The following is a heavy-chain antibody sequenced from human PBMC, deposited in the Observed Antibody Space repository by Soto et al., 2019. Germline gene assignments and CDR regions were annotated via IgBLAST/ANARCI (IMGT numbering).Heavy chain of an antibody. CDR2: ISVYNGDT. J-gene: IGHJ1*01. CDR3: ARDLGYCSAGSCYPEYFHH. D-gene: IGHD2-15*01. CDR1: GYTFNTYG. Sequence: GASVKVSCKASGYTFNTYGISWVRQAPGQGLEWMGWISVYNGDTNYAQKFRGRVTLTTDTSTSTAYMELRSLTSDDTAVYYCARDLGYCSAGSCYPEYFHHWGQGTLVTVSS. V-gene: IGHV1-18*01.